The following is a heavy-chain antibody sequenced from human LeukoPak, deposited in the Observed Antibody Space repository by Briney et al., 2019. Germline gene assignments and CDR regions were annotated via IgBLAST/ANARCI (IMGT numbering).Heavy chain of an antibody. CDR2: MNPNSGNT. V-gene: IGHV1-8*01. Sequence: ASGKVSCMASEYTFTDYDLKWVRQATGQGLEWLGWMNPNSGNTGYAQKFRGRVTMTRDTSITTAYMELSSLRSEDTAVYYCVRGGGYYDRSRKYFIRPPQYWGQGTLVTVSS. CDR1: EYTFTDYD. CDR3: VRGGGYYDRSRKYFIRPPQY. D-gene: IGHD3-22*01. J-gene: IGHJ4*02.